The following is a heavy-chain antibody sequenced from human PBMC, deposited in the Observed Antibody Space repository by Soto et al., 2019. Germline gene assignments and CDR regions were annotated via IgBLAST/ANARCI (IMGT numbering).Heavy chain of an antibody. J-gene: IGHJ6*02. CDR3: ARRGASSSGYYYYYGMDV. Sequence: SETLSLTCTVSGGSISSSSYYWGWIRQPPGKGLEWIGSIYYSGSTYYNPSLKSRVTISVDTSKNQFSLKLSSVTAADTAVYYCARRGASSSGYYYYYGMDVWGQGTTVTVSS. V-gene: IGHV4-39*01. D-gene: IGHD6-6*01. CDR2: IYYSGST. CDR1: GGSISSSSYY.